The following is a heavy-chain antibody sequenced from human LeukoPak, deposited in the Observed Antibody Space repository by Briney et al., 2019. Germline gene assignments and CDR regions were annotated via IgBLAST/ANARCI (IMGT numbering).Heavy chain of an antibody. J-gene: IGHJ4*02. D-gene: IGHD5-24*01. V-gene: IGHV1-18*01. CDR1: GYTFTSYG. CDR3: ARLLTTITPHNDY. Sequence: ASVKVSCRASGYTFTSYGITWVRQAPGQGLEWMGWISPYNGNTNYAQKLQGRVTMTTDTSTSTAYMELRSLRSDDTAVYYCARLLTTITPHNDYWGQGTLVTVSS. CDR2: ISPYNGNT.